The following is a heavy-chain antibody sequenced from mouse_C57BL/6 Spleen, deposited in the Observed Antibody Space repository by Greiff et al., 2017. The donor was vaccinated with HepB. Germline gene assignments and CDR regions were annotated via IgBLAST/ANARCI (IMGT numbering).Heavy chain of an antibody. CDR1: GYSITSGYY. D-gene: IGHD1-1*01. CDR2: ISYDGSN. V-gene: IGHV3-6*01. Sequence: EVQLQESGPGLVKPSQSLSLTCSVTGYSITSGYYWNWIRQFPGNKLEWMGYISYDGSNNYNPSLKNRISITRDTSKNQFFLKLNSVTTEDTATYYCARDGSDPSWFAYWGQGTLVTVSA. J-gene: IGHJ3*01. CDR3: ARDGSDPSWFAY.